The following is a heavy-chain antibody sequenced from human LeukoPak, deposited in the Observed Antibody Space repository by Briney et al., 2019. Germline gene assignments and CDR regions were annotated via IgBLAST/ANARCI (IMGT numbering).Heavy chain of an antibody. Sequence: AGGSLRLSCVVSGFTVTSSYMTWVRQAPGKGLEWLSVIYVGGNTFYADSVKGRFTISRDNSKNTLYLQMNSLRGDDTAVYYCTRGPGYSWNDADGGYWGQGTLVTVSS. J-gene: IGHJ4*02. CDR3: TRGPGYSWNDADGGY. CDR2: IYVGGNT. V-gene: IGHV3-66*01. D-gene: IGHD1-1*01. CDR1: GFTVTSSY.